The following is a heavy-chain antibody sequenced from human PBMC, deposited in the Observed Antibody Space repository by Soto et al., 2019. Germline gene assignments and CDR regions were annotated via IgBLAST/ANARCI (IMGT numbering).Heavy chain of an antibody. V-gene: IGHV1-18*01. CDR2: ISAYNGNT. Sequence: ASVKVSCKASGYIFTSYGISWVRQAPGQGLEWMGWISAYNGNTNYAQKLQGRVTMTTDTSTSTAYMELRSLRSDDTAVYYCLFVAAGTFDYWGQGTLVTVSS. J-gene: IGHJ4*02. CDR3: LFVAAGTFDY. CDR1: GYIFTSYG. D-gene: IGHD6-13*01.